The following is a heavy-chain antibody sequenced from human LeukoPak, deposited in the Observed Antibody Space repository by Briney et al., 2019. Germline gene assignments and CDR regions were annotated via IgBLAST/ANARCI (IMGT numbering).Heavy chain of an antibody. CDR3: ARGRYTFDY. D-gene: IGHD1-1*01. J-gene: IGHJ4*02. CDR1: GGSISGYY. CDR2: IYYSGST. Sequence: SDTLSLTCTVSGGSISGYYWTWVRQPPGKGLEYIGYIYYSGSTNHNPSLKSRVTISVDTSKNQFSLKLSSVTAADTAVYYCARGRYTFDYWGQGTLVTVSS. V-gene: IGHV4-59*07.